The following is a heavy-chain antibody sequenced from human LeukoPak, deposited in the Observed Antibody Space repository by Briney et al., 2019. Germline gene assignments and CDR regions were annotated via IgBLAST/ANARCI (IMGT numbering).Heavy chain of an antibody. CDR1: GGSISSSSYY. D-gene: IGHD3-22*01. J-gene: IGHJ4*02. V-gene: IGHV4-39*07. Sequence: SETLSLTCTVSGGSISSSSYYWGWIRQPPGKGLEWIGSIYYSGSTYYNPSLKSRVTISVDASKNQFSLKLSSVTAADTAVYYCARSLDYYDSSGYYYFDYWGQGTLVTVSS. CDR2: IYYSGST. CDR3: ARSLDYYDSSGYYYFDY.